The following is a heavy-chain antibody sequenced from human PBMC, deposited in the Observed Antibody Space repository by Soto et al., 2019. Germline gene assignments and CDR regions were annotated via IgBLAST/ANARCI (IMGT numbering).Heavy chain of an antibody. CDR2: ISAYNGNT. J-gene: IGHJ4*02. CDR3: ARGGWHTFFDY. Sequence: QVHLVQSGAEVKKPGASVKVSCKSSGYTFTDYGFSWVRQAPGQGLEWLGWISAYNGNTNYGQKLQGRVTMTADTSTSTVYMELRSLRSDATAVYYCARGGWHTFFDYGGQGTLVTVSS. CDR1: GYTFTDYG. V-gene: IGHV1-18*04. D-gene: IGHD3-16*01.